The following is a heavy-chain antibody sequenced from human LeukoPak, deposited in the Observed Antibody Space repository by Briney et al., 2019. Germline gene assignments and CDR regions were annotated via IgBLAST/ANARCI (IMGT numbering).Heavy chain of an antibody. CDR2: ISAYNGDT. CDR1: GYTFTDFG. J-gene: IGHJ4*02. V-gene: IGHV1-18*01. CDR3: ARGRPSDY. Sequence: ASVKVSCKTSGYTFTDFGMSWVRQAPGQGLEWMGWISAYNGDTNYAHNLQGRVTMTTDTSTSTAYMELRSLRPDDPAVYYCARGRPSDYWGQGTPVTVSS.